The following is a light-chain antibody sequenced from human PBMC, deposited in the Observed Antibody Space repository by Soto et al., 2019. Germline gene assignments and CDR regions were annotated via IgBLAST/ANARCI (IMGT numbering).Light chain of an antibody. J-gene: IGLJ1*01. CDR2: DVS. V-gene: IGLV2-11*01. Sequence: QSVLTQPRSVSGSPGQSVTISCTGTSSDFYGYNYVSWYQQHPGKAPKVMIYDVSKRPTGVPDRFSGSKSGNTASLTISGLQAEDEADYYCCSYAGSSTYVFGTGTKVTVL. CDR1: SSDFYGYNY. CDR3: CSYAGSSTYV.